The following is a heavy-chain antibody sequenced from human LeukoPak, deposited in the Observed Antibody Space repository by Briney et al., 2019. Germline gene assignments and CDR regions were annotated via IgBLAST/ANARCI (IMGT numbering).Heavy chain of an antibody. CDR2: ISGSGGST. J-gene: IGHJ4*02. CDR1: GFTFSSYA. Sequence: PGGSLRLSCAASGFTFSSYAMSWVRQAPGKGLEWVSAISGSGGSTYYADPVKGRFTISRDNSKNTLYLQMNSLRAEDTAVYYCANAPYGDYPDALDYWGQGTLVTVSS. V-gene: IGHV3-23*01. CDR3: ANAPYGDYPDALDY. D-gene: IGHD4-17*01.